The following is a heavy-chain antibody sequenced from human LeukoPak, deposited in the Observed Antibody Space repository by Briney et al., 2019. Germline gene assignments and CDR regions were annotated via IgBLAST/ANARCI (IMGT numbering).Heavy chain of an antibody. D-gene: IGHD2-2*02. CDR1: GGSISSSSYY. V-gene: IGHV4-39*01. CDR3: ARHSGRYCSSTSCYTPYYYYGMDV. J-gene: IGHJ6*02. Sequence: SETLSLTCTVSGGSISSSSYYWGWIRQPPGKGLEWIGSIYYSGSTYYNPSLKSRVTISVDTSKNQFSLKLSSVTAADTAVYYCARHSGRYCSSTSCYTPYYYYGMDVWGQGTTVTVSS. CDR2: IYYSGST.